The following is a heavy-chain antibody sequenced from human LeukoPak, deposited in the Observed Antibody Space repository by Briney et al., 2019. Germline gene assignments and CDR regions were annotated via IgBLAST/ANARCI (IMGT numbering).Heavy chain of an antibody. D-gene: IGHD2-2*01. Sequence: ASVKVSCKASGYTFTSFGINWVRQATGQGLEWMGWMNPNSGNTGYAQKFQGRDTMTRNTSISTAYMELSSLRSEGTAVYYCARGKRAGYCSSTSCPNYYYYMDVWGKGTTVTVSS. CDR1: GYTFTSFG. CDR2: MNPNSGNT. J-gene: IGHJ6*03. V-gene: IGHV1-8*02. CDR3: ARGKRAGYCSSTSCPNYYYYMDV.